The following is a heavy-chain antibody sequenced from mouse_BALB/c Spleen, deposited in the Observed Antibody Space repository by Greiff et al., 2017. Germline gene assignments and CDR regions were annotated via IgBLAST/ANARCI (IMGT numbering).Heavy chain of an antibody. Sequence: VQLQQSGPELVKPGASVKMSCKASGYTFTSYVMHWVKQSHGKSLEWIGDINPNNGGTIYNQKFKGKATLTVDKSSSTAYMELRSLTSEDTAVYYCARFGDYDFMDYWGQGTSVTVSS. CDR3: ARFGDYDFMDY. CDR2: INPNNGGT. CDR1: GYTFTSYV. J-gene: IGHJ4*01. V-gene: IGHV1-18*01. D-gene: IGHD2-4*01.